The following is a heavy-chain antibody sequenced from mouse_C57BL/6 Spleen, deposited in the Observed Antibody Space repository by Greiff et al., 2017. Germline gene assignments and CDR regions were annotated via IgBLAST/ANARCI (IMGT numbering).Heavy chain of an antibody. Sequence: EVKLQESGPGLVKPSQSLSLTCSVTGYSITSGYYWNWIRQFPGNKLEWMGYISYDGSNNYNPSLKNRISITRNTSKNQFFLKLNSVTTEDTATYYCALTRTSDYFDYWGQGTTLTVSS. CDR1: GYSITSGYY. V-gene: IGHV3-6*01. J-gene: IGHJ2*01. D-gene: IGHD4-1*01. CDR3: ALTRTSDYFDY. CDR2: ISYDGSN.